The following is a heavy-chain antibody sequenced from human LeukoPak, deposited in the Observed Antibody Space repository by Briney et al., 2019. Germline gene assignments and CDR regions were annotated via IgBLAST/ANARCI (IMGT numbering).Heavy chain of an antibody. D-gene: IGHD3-10*01. Sequence: SETLSLTCTVSNSISSGYYWSWIRQPPGKGLEWIGSIYYSGSTYYNPSLKSRVTISVDMSKNQFSLRLSSVTASDTAVYYCARQYGSGSYYPPFDYWGQGTLVTVSS. CDR2: IYYSGST. J-gene: IGHJ4*02. CDR1: NSISSGYY. CDR3: ARQYGSGSYYPPFDY. V-gene: IGHV4-38-2*02.